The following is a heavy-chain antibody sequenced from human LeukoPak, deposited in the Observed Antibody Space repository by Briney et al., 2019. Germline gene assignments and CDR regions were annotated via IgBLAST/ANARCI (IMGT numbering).Heavy chain of an antibody. D-gene: IGHD6-19*01. CDR2: INPNSGGT. J-gene: IGHJ5*02. Sequence: ASVKVSCKASGYTFTGYYMHWVRQAPGQGLEWMGWINPNSGGTNYAQKFQGRVTMTRDTSISTAYMKLSRLRSDDTAVYYCARNRAYSSGWYVRWFDPWGQGTLVTVSS. CDR1: GYTFTGYY. V-gene: IGHV1-2*02. CDR3: ARNRAYSSGWYVRWFDP.